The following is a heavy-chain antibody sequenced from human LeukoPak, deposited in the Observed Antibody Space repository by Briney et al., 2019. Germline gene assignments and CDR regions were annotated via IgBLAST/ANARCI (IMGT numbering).Heavy chain of an antibody. D-gene: IGHD5-18*01. V-gene: IGHV3-7*01. CDR2: IKQDGSEK. J-gene: IGHJ4*02. Sequence: GGSLRLSCAASGFTFSHYWMSWVRQAPGKGLEWVANIKQDGSEKYYVDSVKGRFTISRDNAKNSLYLQMNSLRAEDTALYYCATHRGFSYGTAEDFDYWGQGTLVTVSS. CDR1: GFTFSHYW. CDR3: ATHRGFSYGTAEDFDY.